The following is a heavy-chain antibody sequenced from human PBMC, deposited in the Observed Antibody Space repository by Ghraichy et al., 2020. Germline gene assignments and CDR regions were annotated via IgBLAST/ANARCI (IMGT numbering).Heavy chain of an antibody. CDR3: AIDDLEGLPYYFDD. Sequence: LSLTCEASGFSFTSYAMNWVRQAPGTGLERVSGISGSGEKTYYADSVNGRFTISGDKSKITIYLQMSSLRAADAALYYCAIDDLEGLPYYFDDWGQGTLVTVS. D-gene: IGHD5-24*01. CDR1: GFSFTSYA. V-gene: IGHV3-23*01. J-gene: IGHJ4*02. CDR2: ISGSGEKT.